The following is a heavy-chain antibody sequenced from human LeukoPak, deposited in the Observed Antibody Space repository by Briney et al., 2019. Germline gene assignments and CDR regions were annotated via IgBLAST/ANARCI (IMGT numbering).Heavy chain of an antibody. CDR3: ARDGYSDGSSYYFSQNYYFYYMDV. J-gene: IGHJ6*03. CDR2: INPSGGST. V-gene: IGHV1-46*01. CDR1: RYTFTSHY. D-gene: IGHD3-22*01. Sequence: ASVSVSCKASRYTFTSHYIHWVRQAPGQGLEWMGAINPSGGSTIHAQKFQGRVTITRDESTTTVYMELYSLRSEDTAVYYCARDGYSDGSSYYFSQNYYFYYMDVWGEGTTVTVSS.